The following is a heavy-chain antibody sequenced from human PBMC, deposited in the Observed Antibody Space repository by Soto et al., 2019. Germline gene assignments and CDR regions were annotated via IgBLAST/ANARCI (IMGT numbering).Heavy chain of an antibody. J-gene: IGHJ6*02. CDR1: GGSFSGSY. Sequence: PSETLSLTCAVYGGSFSGSYWSWMRQPPGKGLEWIGEINHSGSTNYNPSLKSRVTISVDTSKNQFSLKLSSVTAADTAVYYCARGPTITIFGVVGDGMDVWGQGTTVTVSS. D-gene: IGHD3-3*01. V-gene: IGHV4-34*01. CDR2: INHSGST. CDR3: ARGPTITIFGVVGDGMDV.